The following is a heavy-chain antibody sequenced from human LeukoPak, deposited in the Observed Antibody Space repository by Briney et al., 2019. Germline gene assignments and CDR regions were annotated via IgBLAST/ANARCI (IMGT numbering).Heavy chain of an antibody. Sequence: GASVKASCKASGYTFTSYYMHWVRQAPGQGLEWMGIINPSGGSTSYAQKFQGRVTMTRDTSTSTVYMELSSLRSEDTAVYYCAREGYNWNPFDYWGQGTLVTVSS. CDR2: INPSGGST. J-gene: IGHJ4*02. V-gene: IGHV1-46*01. CDR1: GYTFTSYY. D-gene: IGHD1-20*01. CDR3: AREGYNWNPFDY.